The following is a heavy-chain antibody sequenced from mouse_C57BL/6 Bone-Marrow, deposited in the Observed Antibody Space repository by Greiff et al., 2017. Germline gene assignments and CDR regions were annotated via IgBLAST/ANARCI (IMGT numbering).Heavy chain of an antibody. CDR2: INPSTGGT. D-gene: IGHD2-4*01. V-gene: IGHV1-42*01. Sequence: VQLQQSGPELVKPGASVKISCKASGYSFTGYYMNWVKQSPEKSLEWIGEINPSTGGTTYNQKFKAKATLTVDKSSSTAYMQLKSLTSEDSAVYYCAISPLLYDYDAPFAYWGQGTLVTVSA. CDR3: AISPLLYDYDAPFAY. CDR1: GYSFTGYY. J-gene: IGHJ3*01.